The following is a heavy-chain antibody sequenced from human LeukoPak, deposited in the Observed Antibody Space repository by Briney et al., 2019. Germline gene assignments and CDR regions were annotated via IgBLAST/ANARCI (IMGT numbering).Heavy chain of an antibody. CDR3: ARDRSQVIAAAAPYGMDV. J-gene: IGHJ6*02. V-gene: IGHV3-11*05. D-gene: IGHD6-13*01. CDR2: ISSSSSYT. CDR1: GFKLIDYY. Sequence: GGPLRCSRASSGFKLIDYYVSWIRQAPGKGLEWVSYISSSSSYTNYADSVKGRFTISRDNAKNSLYLQMNSLRAEDTAVYYCARDRSQVIAAAAPYGMDVWGQGTTVTVSS.